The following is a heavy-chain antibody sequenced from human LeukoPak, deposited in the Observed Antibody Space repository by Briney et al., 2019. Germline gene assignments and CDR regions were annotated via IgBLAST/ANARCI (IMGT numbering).Heavy chain of an antibody. Sequence: ASVKVSCKASGYTFTSYDINWVRQATGQGREWMGWMNPNSGNTGYAQKFQGRVTMTRNTSISTAYMELSSLRSEDTAVYYCARFYDFWSGYFIDGMDVWGQGTTVTVSS. J-gene: IGHJ6*02. CDR2: MNPNSGNT. CDR3: ARFYDFWSGYFIDGMDV. CDR1: GYTFTSYD. D-gene: IGHD3-3*01. V-gene: IGHV1-8*01.